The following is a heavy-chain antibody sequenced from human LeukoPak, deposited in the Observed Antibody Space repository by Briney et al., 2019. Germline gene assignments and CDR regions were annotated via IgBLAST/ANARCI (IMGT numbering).Heavy chain of an antibody. D-gene: IGHD3-22*01. J-gene: IGHJ4*02. Sequence: SETLSLTCTVSGGSISSSSYYWGWIRQPPGKGLEGMGSIYYRGTTYYNPSLKSRVTISVHTSKNQFTMKLSSVTAAAPAVYYCARGSGSYYVDFDYWGQGTLVTVSS. CDR1: GGSISSSSYY. V-gene: IGHV4-39*01. CDR3: ARGSGSYYVDFDY. CDR2: IYYRGTT.